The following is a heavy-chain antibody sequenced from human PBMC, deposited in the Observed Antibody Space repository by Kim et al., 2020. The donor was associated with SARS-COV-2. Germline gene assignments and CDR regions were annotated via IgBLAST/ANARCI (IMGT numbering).Heavy chain of an antibody. V-gene: IGHV3-11*06. D-gene: IGHD5-12*01. J-gene: IGHJ4*02. CDR2: ISSSSSYT. Sequence: GGSLRLSCAASGFTFSDYYMSWIRQAPGKGLEWVSYISSSSSYTNYADSVKGRFTISRDNAKNSLYLQMNSLRAEDTAVYYCARDWPALAYSGYGGGDYWGQGTLVTVSS. CDR1: GFTFSDYY. CDR3: ARDWPALAYSGYGGGDY.